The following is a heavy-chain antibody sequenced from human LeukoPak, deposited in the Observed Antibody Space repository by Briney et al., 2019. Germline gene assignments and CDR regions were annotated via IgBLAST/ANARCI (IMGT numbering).Heavy chain of an antibody. J-gene: IGHJ4*02. CDR1: GFTFDDYA. Sequence: GRSLRLSCAASGFTFDDYAMHWVRQAPGKGLWWVSGISWNSGSIGYADSVKGRFTISRDNAKNSLYLQMNSLRAEDTALYYCVNSGYKRREGDYWGQGTLVTVSS. CDR3: VNSGYKRREGDY. CDR2: ISWNSGSI. D-gene: IGHD5-12*01. V-gene: IGHV3-9*01.